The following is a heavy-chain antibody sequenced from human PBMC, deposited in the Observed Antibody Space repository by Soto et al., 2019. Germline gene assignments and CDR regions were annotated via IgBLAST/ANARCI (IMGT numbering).Heavy chain of an antibody. D-gene: IGHD6-6*01. V-gene: IGHV3-11*06. CDR1: GFTFSDYY. Sequence: GGSLRLSCAASGFTFSDYYMSWIRQAPGKGLELVSYISSSSSYTNYADSVKGRFTISRDNAKNSLYLQMNSLRAEDTAVYYCARAGVSSSFRYYFDYWGQGTLVTVSS. J-gene: IGHJ4*02. CDR3: ARAGVSSSFRYYFDY. CDR2: ISSSSSYT.